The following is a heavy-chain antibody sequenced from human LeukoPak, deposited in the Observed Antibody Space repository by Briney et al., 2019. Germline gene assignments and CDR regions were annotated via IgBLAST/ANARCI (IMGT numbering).Heavy chain of an antibody. V-gene: IGHV3-23*01. J-gene: IGHJ4*02. Sequence: GGSLRLSCAASGFAFGNYAMGWVRQAPGKGLEWVSSIDSSGSYTPSADSVKGRFTISRDNSENTVYLQMNSLRAEDTAVYSCAKDGSIVTTYFDYWGQGTLVTVSS. CDR3: AKDGSIVTTYFDY. CDR1: GFAFGNYA. D-gene: IGHD5-12*01. CDR2: IDSSGSYT.